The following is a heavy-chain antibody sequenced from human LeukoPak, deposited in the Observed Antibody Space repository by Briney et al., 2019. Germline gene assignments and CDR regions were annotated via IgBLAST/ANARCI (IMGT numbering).Heavy chain of an antibody. J-gene: IGHJ4*02. CDR2: ISGGGGST. D-gene: IGHD3-22*01. CDR1: GFTFSSYA. V-gene: IGHV3-23*01. Sequence: GGSLRLSCAASGFTFSSYAMSWVRQAPGKGLEWVSAISGGGGSTYYADSVKGRFTISRDNSKNTLYLQMNSLRAEDTAVYYCFSGYYYGVDYWGQGTLVTVSS. CDR3: FSGYYYGVDY.